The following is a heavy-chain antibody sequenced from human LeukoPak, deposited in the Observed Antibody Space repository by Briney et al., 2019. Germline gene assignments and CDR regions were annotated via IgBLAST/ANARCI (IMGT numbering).Heavy chain of an antibody. CDR1: GYTFTSYG. J-gene: IGHJ4*02. D-gene: IGHD3-22*01. V-gene: IGHV1-18*01. CDR3: ARSYYYDSSGYPRHFDY. Sequence: ASVKVSCKASGYTFTSYGISWVRQAPGQGLEWMGWISAYNGNTNYAQKLQGRVTMTTDTSTSTAYMELRSLRSDDTAVYYCARSYYYDSSGYPRHFDYWGQGTLVIVSS. CDR2: ISAYNGNT.